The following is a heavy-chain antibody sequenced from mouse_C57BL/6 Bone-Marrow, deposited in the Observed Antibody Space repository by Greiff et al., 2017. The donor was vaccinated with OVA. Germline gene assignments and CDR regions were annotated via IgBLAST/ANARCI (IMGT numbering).Heavy chain of an antibody. D-gene: IGHD1-1*01. V-gene: IGHV5-9-1*02. CDR1: GFTFSSYA. Sequence: EVQGVESGEGLVKPGGSLKLSCAASGFTFSSYAMSWVRQTPEKRLEWVAYISSGGDYIYYADTVKGRFTISRDNARNTLYLQMSSLKSEDTAMYYCTRGLHYYGSSFFAYWGQGTLVTVSA. CDR3: TRGLHYYGSSFFAY. CDR2: ISSGGDYI. J-gene: IGHJ3*01.